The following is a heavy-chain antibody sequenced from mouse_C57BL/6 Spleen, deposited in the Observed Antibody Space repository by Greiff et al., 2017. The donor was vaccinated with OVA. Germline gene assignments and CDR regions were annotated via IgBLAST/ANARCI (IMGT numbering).Heavy chain of an antibody. CDR3: ASATTGYFDV. Sequence: QVQLQQSGAELVMPGASVKLSCKASGYTFTSYWMHWVKQRPGQGLEWIGEIDPSDSYTNYNQKFKGKSTLTVDKSSSTAYMQLSSLTSEDSAVYYCASATTGYFDVWGTGTTVTVSS. CDR2: IDPSDSYT. D-gene: IGHD1-1*01. CDR1: GYTFTSYW. J-gene: IGHJ1*03. V-gene: IGHV1-69*01.